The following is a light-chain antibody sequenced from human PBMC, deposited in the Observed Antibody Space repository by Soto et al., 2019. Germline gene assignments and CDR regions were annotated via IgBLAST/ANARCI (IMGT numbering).Light chain of an antibody. Sequence: DIQMTQSPSSLSASVGDRVTIPCRASQSIYTYVNWYQQKAGKAPKLLIYGASTLQSGVPSRFSGSGSGTDFVLTISSLQPEDFATYYCQQSYSTPLTFGGGTKVEIK. CDR2: GAS. J-gene: IGKJ4*01. CDR1: QSIYTY. V-gene: IGKV1-39*01. CDR3: QQSYSTPLT.